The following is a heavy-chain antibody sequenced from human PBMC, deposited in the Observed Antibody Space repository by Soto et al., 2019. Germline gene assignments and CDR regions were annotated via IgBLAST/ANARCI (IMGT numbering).Heavy chain of an antibody. J-gene: IGHJ4*02. V-gene: IGHV3-53*01. D-gene: IGHD3-10*01. CDR2: IYSGGST. CDR1: GFTVSSNY. CDR3: ARSSENPWLGESYFDY. Sequence: PGGSLRLSCAASGFTVSSNYMSWVRQAPGKGLEWVSVIYSGGSTYYADSVKGRFTISRDNSKNTLYLQMNSLRAEDTAVYYCARSSENPWLGESYFDYWGQGTLVTVSS.